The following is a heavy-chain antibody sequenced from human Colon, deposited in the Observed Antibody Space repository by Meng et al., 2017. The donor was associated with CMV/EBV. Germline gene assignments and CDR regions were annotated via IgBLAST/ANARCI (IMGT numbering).Heavy chain of an antibody. CDR2: ISAYNGNT. CDR1: GYTFDSYG. Sequence: ASVKVSCKTSGYTFDSYGFTWVRQAPGQGLEWMGWISAYNGNTKYAQKFQGRVTMTTDTSTSTAYMELRGLRSDDTAVYYCARDKVKYGTVFYHYGMDVWGQGTTVTVSS. CDR3: ARDKVKYGTVFYHYGMDV. D-gene: IGHD3/OR15-3a*01. V-gene: IGHV1-18*01. J-gene: IGHJ6*02.